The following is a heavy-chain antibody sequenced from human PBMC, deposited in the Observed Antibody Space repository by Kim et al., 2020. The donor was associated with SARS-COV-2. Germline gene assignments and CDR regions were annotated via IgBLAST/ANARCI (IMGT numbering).Heavy chain of an antibody. CDR2: INHSGST. CDR3: ARGLRVVPAAIRLYYYHGMDV. V-gene: IGHV4-34*01. CDR1: GGSFSGNY. Sequence: SETLSLTCTVYGGSFSGNYWCWICQRPGTGQERIGEINHSGSTNYNPSLKSRVTISVDTSKNQFSLKLSSVTAADTAVYYCARGLRVVPAAIRLYYYHGMDVWGQGTTVTVSS. J-gene: IGHJ6*02. D-gene: IGHD2-2*01.